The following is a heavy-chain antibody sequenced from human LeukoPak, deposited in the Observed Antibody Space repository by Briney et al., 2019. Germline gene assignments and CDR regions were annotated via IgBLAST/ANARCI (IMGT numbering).Heavy chain of an antibody. V-gene: IGHV4-61*01. Sequence: SETLSLTCFVSGGSVSSGSYYWSWIRQPPGKGLEWIGYIYYSGSTNYNPSLRSRVTISVDTSKNQFSLKLSSVTAADTAVYYCARRGYSSGWYGGWGQGTLVTVSS. D-gene: IGHD6-19*01. CDR3: ARRGYSSGWYGG. CDR1: GGSVSSGSYY. CDR2: IYYSGST. J-gene: IGHJ4*02.